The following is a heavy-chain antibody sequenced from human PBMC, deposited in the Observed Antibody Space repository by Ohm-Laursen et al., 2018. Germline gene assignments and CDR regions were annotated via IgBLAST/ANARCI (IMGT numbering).Heavy chain of an antibody. CDR3: ARDARDALRLLEIDY. J-gene: IGHJ4*02. D-gene: IGHD3-3*01. CDR2: VSGSSGST. V-gene: IGHV3-23*01. Sequence: SLRLSCAASGFTFSTYAMTWVRQAPGKGLEWVSSVSGSSGSTYYADSVKGRFTISRDNARNSVYLEMSSLRADDTAVYYCARDARDALRLLEIDYWGQGTLVTVSS. CDR1: GFTFSTYA.